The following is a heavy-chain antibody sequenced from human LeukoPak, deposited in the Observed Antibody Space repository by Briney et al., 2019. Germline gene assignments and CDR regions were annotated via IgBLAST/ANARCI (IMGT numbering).Heavy chain of an antibody. CDR3: TRTSATGSRITWFDP. CDR1: GYTFTGYY. CDR2: INPNSGVT. Sequence: GASVKVSCKASGYTFTGYYIHWVRQAPGQGLEWMGWINPNSGVTKYAQNFQGRVTMSRDTSITTAYMELNSLRPDDTALYYCTRTSATGSRITWFDPWGQGTLITVSP. D-gene: IGHD6-13*01. J-gene: IGHJ5*02. V-gene: IGHV1-2*02.